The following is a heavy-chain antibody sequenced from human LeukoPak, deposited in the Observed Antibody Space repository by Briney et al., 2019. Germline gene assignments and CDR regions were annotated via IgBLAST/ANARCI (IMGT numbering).Heavy chain of an antibody. CDR3: AREEHDSTSNAFDI. CDR2: INPNSVGT. D-gene: IGHD3-22*01. Sequence: EASVKVSCKASGYTFTSYGISWVRQAPGQGLEWMGWINPNSVGTNYAQKFQGRVTMTRDSSISTAYLELSGLRSDDTAVYYCAREEHDSTSNAFDIWGQGTMVTVSS. CDR1: GYTFTSYG. V-gene: IGHV1-2*02. J-gene: IGHJ3*02.